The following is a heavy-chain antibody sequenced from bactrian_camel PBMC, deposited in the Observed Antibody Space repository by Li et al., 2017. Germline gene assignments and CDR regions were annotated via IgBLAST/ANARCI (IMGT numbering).Heavy chain of an antibody. V-gene: IGHV3S54*01. CDR3: AASTLPCHSGFFGQMIDRGY. D-gene: IGHD2*01. Sequence: HVQLVESGGGSVQPGGSLTLSCVVNGTTTSLNCRGWFRQPTGKDYEWVASLDPFHGATNYADFVKGRFTISRDSAKKTLYLRMNRLNTEDTGRHYCAASTLPCHSGFFGQMIDRGYWAQGTQVTVS. J-gene: IGHJ6*01. CDR1: GTTTSLNC. CDR2: LDPFHGAT.